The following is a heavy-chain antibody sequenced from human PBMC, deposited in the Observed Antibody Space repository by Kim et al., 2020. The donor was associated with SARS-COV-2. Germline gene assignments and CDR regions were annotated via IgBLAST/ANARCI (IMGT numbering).Heavy chain of an antibody. Sequence: SVKVSCKASGAAFGTDAVTWVRQAPGQGLEWVGSIIPIIGKAKSAQKFQARITITSDKYTNTAYMELSSLTSEDTAVYYCARVYQFPSGSGDQYNYALDVWGQGTTVNVSS. D-gene: IGHD3-10*01. J-gene: IGHJ6*02. CDR3: ARVYQFPSGSGDQYNYALDV. CDR1: GAAFGTDA. V-gene: IGHV1-69*04. CDR2: IIPIIGKA.